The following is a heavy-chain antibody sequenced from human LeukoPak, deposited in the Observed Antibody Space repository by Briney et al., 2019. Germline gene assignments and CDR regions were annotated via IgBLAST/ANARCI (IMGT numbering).Heavy chain of an antibody. CDR1: GFTFSSYS. Sequence: PGGSLRLSCAASGFTFSSYSMNWVRQAPGKGLEWVSYISSSSSTIYYADSVKGRFTITRDNAKNSLYLQMNSLRDEDTAVYYCARDLGDYSSGWYNYWGQGTLVTVSS. V-gene: IGHV3-48*02. CDR2: ISSSSSTI. CDR3: ARDLGDYSSGWYNY. D-gene: IGHD6-19*01. J-gene: IGHJ4*02.